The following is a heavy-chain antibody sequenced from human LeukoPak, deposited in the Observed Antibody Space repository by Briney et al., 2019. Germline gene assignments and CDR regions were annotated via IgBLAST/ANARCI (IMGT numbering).Heavy chain of an antibody. CDR1: GFTVSDNY. CDR3: ASDYSGYDLMSCY. J-gene: IGHJ4*02. V-gene: IGHV3-7*01. D-gene: IGHD5-12*01. CDR2: IKQDGSEK. Sequence: GESLRLSCAASGFTVSDNYMSWVRQAPGKGLEWVANIKQDGSEKYYVDSVKGRFTISRDNAKNSLYLQMNSLRAEDTAVYYCASDYSGYDLMSCYWGQGTLVTVSS.